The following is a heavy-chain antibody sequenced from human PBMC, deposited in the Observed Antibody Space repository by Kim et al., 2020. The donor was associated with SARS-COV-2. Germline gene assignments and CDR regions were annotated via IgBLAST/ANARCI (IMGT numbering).Heavy chain of an antibody. CDR1: GGSISSGDYY. Sequence: SETLSLTCTVSGGSISSGDYYWSWIRQPPGKGLEWIGYIYYSGSTYYNPSLKSRVTISVDTSKNQFSLKLSSVTAADTAVYYCAGTYYYDSSGYSTLDYWGQGTLVTVSS. D-gene: IGHD3-22*01. V-gene: IGHV4-30-4*01. CDR2: IYYSGST. CDR3: AGTYYYDSSGYSTLDY. J-gene: IGHJ4*02.